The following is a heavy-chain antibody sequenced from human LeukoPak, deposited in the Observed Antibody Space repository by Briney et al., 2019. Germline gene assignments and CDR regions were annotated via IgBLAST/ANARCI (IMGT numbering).Heavy chain of an antibody. V-gene: IGHV1-69*04. CDR1: GYTFTSYD. D-gene: IGHD4-23*01. CDR2: IIPIFGIA. CDR3: ARVDGGTPGD. J-gene: IGHJ4*02. Sequence: SVKVSCKASGYTFTSYDINWVRQATGQGLEWMGRIIPIFGIANYAQKFQGRVTITADRSASTAYMELSSLRSEDTAVYYCARVDGGTPGDWGQGTLVTVSS.